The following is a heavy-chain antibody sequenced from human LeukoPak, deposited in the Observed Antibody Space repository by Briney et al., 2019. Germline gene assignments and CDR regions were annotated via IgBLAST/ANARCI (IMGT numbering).Heavy chain of an antibody. CDR1: GYTFTSYD. CDR3: ARTDSSGPLSVYYYYGMDV. CDR2: MNPNSGNT. D-gene: IGHD3-22*01. Sequence: ASVKVSCKASGYTFTSYDINWVRQAPGQGLEWMGWMNPNSGNTGYAQKFQGRVTMTRNTSISTAYMELSSPRSEDTAVYYCARTDSSGPLSVYYYYGMDVWGQGTTVTVSS. V-gene: IGHV1-8*01. J-gene: IGHJ6*02.